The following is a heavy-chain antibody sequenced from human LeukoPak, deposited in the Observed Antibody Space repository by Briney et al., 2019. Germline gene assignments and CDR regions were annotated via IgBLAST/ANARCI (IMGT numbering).Heavy chain of an antibody. CDR1: GYTFTNYG. Sequence: ASVTVSFKASGYTFTNYGITWVRQAPGQGLEWMGWVSGNNGHTKYAQTLQGRVTMTTDTSTNTAYTELRSLRSDDTAVYYCARGHLLSLDYWGQGTLVTVSS. V-gene: IGHV1-18*04. J-gene: IGHJ4*02. CDR3: ARGHLLSLDY. CDR2: VSGNNGHT.